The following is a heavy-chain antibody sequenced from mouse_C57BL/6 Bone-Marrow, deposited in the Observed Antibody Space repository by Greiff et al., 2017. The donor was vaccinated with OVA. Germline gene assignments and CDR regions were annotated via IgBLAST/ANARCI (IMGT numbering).Heavy chain of an antibody. D-gene: IGHD1-1*01. Sequence: DVKLVESGEGLVKPGGSLKLSCAASGFTFSSYAMSWVRQTPEKRLEWVAYISSGGDYIYYAATVTGRFTISRDNARNTLYLQMSSLKSEDTAMYYSTIYYYGSSSCWYFDVWGTGTTVTVSA. CDR3: TIYYYGSSSCWYFDV. CDR2: ISSGGDYI. CDR1: GFTFSSYA. V-gene: IGHV5-9-1*02. J-gene: IGHJ1*03.